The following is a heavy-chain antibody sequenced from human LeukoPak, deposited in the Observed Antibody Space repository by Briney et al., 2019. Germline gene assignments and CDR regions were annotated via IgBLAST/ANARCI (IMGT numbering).Heavy chain of an antibody. CDR1: GFTFSSYA. D-gene: IGHD6-19*01. V-gene: IGHV3-30*04. CDR2: ISYDGSNK. Sequence: GGSLRLSCAASGFTFSSYAMHWVRQAPGKGLEWVAVISYDGSNKYYADSVKDRFTISRDNSKNTLYLQMNGLRAEDTAVYYCARAVAVAGTSDYYYGMDVWGKGTTVTVSS. J-gene: IGHJ6*04. CDR3: ARAVAVAGTSDYYYGMDV.